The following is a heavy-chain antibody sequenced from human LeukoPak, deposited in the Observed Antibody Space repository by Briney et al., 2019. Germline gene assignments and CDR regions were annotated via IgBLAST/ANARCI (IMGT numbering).Heavy chain of an antibody. CDR2: IYHSGST. D-gene: IGHD6-13*01. CDR1: GGSISSGGYS. J-gene: IGHJ4*02. Sequence: SQTLSLTCAVSGGSISSGGYSWSWIRQPPGTGLEWIGYIYHSGSTYYNPSLKSRVTISVDRSKNQFSLKLSSVTAADTAVYYCARGRRPKIAAGREPYYFDYWGQGTLVTVSS. V-gene: IGHV4-30-2*01. CDR3: ARGRRPKIAAGREPYYFDY.